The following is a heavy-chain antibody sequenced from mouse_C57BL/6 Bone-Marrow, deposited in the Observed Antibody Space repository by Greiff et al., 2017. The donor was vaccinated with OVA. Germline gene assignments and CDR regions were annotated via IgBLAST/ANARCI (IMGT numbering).Heavy chain of an antibody. Sequence: DVMLVESGGGLVQPGGSLKLSCAASGFTFSDYGMAWVRQAPRKGPEWVAFISNLAYSNYYADTVTGRFTISRENAKNTLYLEMSSLRYEDTAMYYCARHVNGKDAMDYWGQGTSVTVSS. CDR3: ARHVNGKDAMDY. V-gene: IGHV5-15*01. J-gene: IGHJ4*01. CDR2: ISNLAYSN. CDR1: GFTFSDYG.